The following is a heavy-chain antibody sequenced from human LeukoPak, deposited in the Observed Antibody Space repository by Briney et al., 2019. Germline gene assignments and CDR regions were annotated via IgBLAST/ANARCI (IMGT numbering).Heavy chain of an antibody. CDR3: ASEVTTVTTRFDP. Sequence: GASVKVSCKAPGYTFTDYYIHWVRQAPGQGLEWMGWINPNSGGTNFAQKFQGRVTMTRDTSINTAYMEMSRLTFDDTAVYYCASEVTTVTTRFDPWGQGTLVAVSS. D-gene: IGHD4-17*01. CDR2: INPNSGGT. CDR1: GYTFTDYY. V-gene: IGHV1-2*02. J-gene: IGHJ5*02.